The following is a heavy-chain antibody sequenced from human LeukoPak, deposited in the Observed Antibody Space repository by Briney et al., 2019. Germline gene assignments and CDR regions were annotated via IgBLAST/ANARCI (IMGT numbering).Heavy chain of an antibody. CDR3: ARGMVRGVIYDI. J-gene: IGHJ3*02. CDR2: IYSGGST. D-gene: IGHD3-10*01. V-gene: IGHV3-53*01. Sequence: GGSLRLSCAASGFTFSSYSMNWVRQAPGKGLEWVSVIYSGGSTYYADSVKGRFTISRDNSKNTLYLQMNSLRAEDTAVYYCARGMVRGVIYDIWGQGTMVTVSS. CDR1: GFTFSSYS.